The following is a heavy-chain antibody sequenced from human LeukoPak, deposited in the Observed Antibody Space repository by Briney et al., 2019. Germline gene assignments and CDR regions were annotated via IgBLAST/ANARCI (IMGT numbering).Heavy chain of an antibody. V-gene: IGHV5-10-1*01. J-gene: IGHJ4*02. CDR3: ARGPITAAGDFDY. D-gene: IGHD6-13*01. Sequence: GESLKISFEGSGXSFTSYWITWVRQMPGKGLEWMGSIDPSDSYTNYSPSFQGHVTISADKSISTAYLQWSSLKASDTAMYYCARGPITAAGDFDYWGQGTLVTVSS. CDR2: IDPSDSYT. CDR1: GXSFTSYW.